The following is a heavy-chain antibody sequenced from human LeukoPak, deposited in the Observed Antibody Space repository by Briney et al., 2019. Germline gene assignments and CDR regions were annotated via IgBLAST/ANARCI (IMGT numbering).Heavy chain of an antibody. D-gene: IGHD1-26*01. CDR3: ATPGGSYQYGDY. CDR2: INPNSGGT. V-gene: IGHV1-2*06. J-gene: IGHJ4*02. Sequence: ASVKVSCKXSGYTFTGYYMHWVRQAPGQGLEWMGRINPNSGGTNYAQKFQGRVTMTRDTSISTAYMELSRLRSDDTAVYYCATPGGSYQYGDYWGQGTLVTVSS. CDR1: GYTFTGYY.